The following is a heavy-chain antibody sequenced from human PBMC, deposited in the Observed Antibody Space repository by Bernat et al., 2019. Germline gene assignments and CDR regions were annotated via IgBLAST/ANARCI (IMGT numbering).Heavy chain of an antibody. J-gene: IGHJ5*02. V-gene: IGHV3-66*02. D-gene: IGHD5-18*01. CDR3: ASATWDTAMVTSWFDT. Sequence: EVLLVESGGGVVQPGGSLRLSCAASEFSVSTNYMSWVRQAPGKGLEWFSVIYSGGATYYGESVKGRFTISRDISKNSLPLQMNSLRVEDTAVYYCASATWDTAMVTSWFDTWGQGTLVTVSS. CDR2: IYSGGAT. CDR1: EFSVSTNY.